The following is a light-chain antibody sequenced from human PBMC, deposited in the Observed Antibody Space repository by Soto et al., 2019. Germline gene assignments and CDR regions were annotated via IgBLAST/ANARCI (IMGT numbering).Light chain of an antibody. CDR3: SSYTSSSTYV. Sequence: QSVLTQPASVSGSPGQSITISCTGTSSDVGGYNYISWYQQHPGKAPKLMIYAVSNRPSGVSTRFSGSKSGNTASLTISWLQAEDEADYYCSSYTSSSTYVVGTGTKLTVL. J-gene: IGLJ1*01. CDR1: SSDVGGYNY. V-gene: IGLV2-14*01. CDR2: AVS.